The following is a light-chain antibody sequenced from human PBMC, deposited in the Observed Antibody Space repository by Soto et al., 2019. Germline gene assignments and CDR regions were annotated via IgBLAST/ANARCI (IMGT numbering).Light chain of an antibody. CDR2: SAS. J-gene: IGKJ1*01. CDR1: QGIGDD. V-gene: IGKV1-6*01. Sequence: AIPMTQSPSSLSASVGDRVTITCRASQGIGDDLGWYQQKPGKAPNLLIYSASNLQSGVPSRFSGSGSGTVFTLPIRGLQPEDVATYSCLKDSKYPRTFGQGTKVEIK. CDR3: LKDSKYPRT.